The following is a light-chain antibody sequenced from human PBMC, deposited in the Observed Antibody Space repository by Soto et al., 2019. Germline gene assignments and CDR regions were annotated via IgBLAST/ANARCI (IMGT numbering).Light chain of an antibody. Sequence: EIVLTQSPGTLSLSPGERATLSCRASQSVSSSYLAWYQQKPGQAPRLLIYGASSRATGIPDRFSGSGSETDFTLTISRLEPEDVAVYYCQQYGSSPPLTFGGGTKVEIK. CDR1: QSVSSSY. CDR3: QQYGSSPPLT. J-gene: IGKJ4*01. CDR2: GAS. V-gene: IGKV3-20*01.